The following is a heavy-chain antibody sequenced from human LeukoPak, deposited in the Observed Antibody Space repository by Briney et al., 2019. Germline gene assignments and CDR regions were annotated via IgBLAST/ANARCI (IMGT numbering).Heavy chain of an antibody. J-gene: IGHJ6*03. V-gene: IGHV4-39*07. CDR2: IYYSGST. D-gene: IGHD3-10*01. CDR3: ARVHGGYYGSGRRGYYYYYYMDV. CDR1: GGSISSSSYY. Sequence: SETLSLTCTVSGGSISSSSYYWGWIRQPPGKGLEWIGSIYYSGSTYYNPSLKSRVTISVDTSKNQFSLKLSSVTAADTAVYYCARVHGGYYGSGRRGYYYYYYMDVWGKGTTVTVSS.